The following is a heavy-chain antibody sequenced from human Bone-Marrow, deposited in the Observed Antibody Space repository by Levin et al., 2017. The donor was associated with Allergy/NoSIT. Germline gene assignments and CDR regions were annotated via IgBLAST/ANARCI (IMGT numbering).Heavy chain of an antibody. CDR1: GFTFDDYT. J-gene: IGHJ4*02. CDR3: AKDIGLLGHGFDY. V-gene: IGHV3-43*01. Sequence: PGGSLRLSCAASGFTFDDYTMHWVRQAPGKGLEWVSLISWDGGSTYYADSVKGRFTISRDNSKNSLYLQMNSLRTEDTALYYCAKDIGLLGHGFDYWGQGTLVTVSS. CDR2: ISWDGGST. D-gene: IGHD2-15*01.